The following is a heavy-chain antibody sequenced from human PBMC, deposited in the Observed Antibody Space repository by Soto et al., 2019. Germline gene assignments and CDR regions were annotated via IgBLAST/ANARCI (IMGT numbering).Heavy chain of an antibody. CDR3: ARRPTMIVVDAAFDI. CDR2: IYPGDSDT. J-gene: IGHJ3*02. CDR1: GYSFTSYL. V-gene: IGHV5-51*01. D-gene: IGHD3-22*01. Sequence: PGESLKISCKGSGYSFTSYLIGGVRQMPGKGLEWMGIIYPGDSDTRYSPSFQGPVTISADKSISTAYLQWSSLKASDTAMYYCARRPTMIVVDAAFDIWGQGTMVTVSS.